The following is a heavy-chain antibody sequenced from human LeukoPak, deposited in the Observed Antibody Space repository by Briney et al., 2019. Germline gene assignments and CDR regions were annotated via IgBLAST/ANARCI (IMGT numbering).Heavy chain of an antibody. CDR2: ISSSGSTI. CDR1: GFTFSSYE. V-gene: IGHV3-48*03. Sequence: GGSLRLSCAASGFTFSSYEMNWVRQAPGKGLEWVSYISSSGSTIYYADSVKGRFTISRDNAKNSLYLQMNSLRAEDTAVYYCARTPSLYSQKLRGDYWGQGTLVTVSS. J-gene: IGHJ4*02. CDR3: ARTPSLYSQKLRGDY. D-gene: IGHD1-7*01.